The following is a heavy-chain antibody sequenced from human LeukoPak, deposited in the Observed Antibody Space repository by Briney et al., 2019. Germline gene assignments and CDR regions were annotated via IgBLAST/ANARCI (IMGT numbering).Heavy chain of an antibody. J-gene: IGHJ3*02. CDR3: ARDRQQLEVRDDAFDI. V-gene: IGHV1-18*01. CDR2: ISAYNGNT. CDR1: GYTFTSYG. D-gene: IGHD6-13*01. Sequence: ASVKVSCKASGYTFTSYGISWVRRAPGQGLEWMGWISAYNGNTNYAQKLQGRVTMTTDTSTSTAYMELRSLRSDDTAVYYCARDRQQLEVRDDAFDIWGQGTMVTVSS.